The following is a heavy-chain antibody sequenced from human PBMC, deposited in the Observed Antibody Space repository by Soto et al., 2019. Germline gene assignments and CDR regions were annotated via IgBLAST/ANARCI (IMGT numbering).Heavy chain of an antibody. D-gene: IGHD3-3*01. CDR1: GFTFSDYY. CDR2: ISSSGSTI. CDR3: ARDRATIFGVPMDV. Sequence: GGSLRLSCAASGFTFSDYYMSWIRQAAGKGLEWVSYISSSGSTIYYADSVKGRFTISRDNAKNSLYLQMNSLRAEDTAVYYCARDRATIFGVPMDVWGKGTTVTVSS. V-gene: IGHV3-11*01. J-gene: IGHJ6*04.